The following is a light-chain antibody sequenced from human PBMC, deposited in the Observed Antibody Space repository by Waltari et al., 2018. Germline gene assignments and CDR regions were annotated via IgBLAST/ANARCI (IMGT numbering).Light chain of an antibody. V-gene: IGKV3-20*01. CDR2: GAS. CDR3: QQYGSSPPIT. J-gene: IGKJ5*01. Sequence: IVLTQSPGTLSLSPGERATLSCRASQSVSSSYLAWYQQKPGQAPRLLIDGASSRATGIPDRFSGSGSGTDFTLTISRLEPEDFAVYYCQQYGSSPPITFGQGTRLEIK. CDR1: QSVSSSY.